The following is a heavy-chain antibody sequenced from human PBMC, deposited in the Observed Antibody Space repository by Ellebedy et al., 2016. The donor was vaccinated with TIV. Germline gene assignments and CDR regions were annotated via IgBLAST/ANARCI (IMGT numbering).Heavy chain of an antibody. V-gene: IGHV4-39*01. J-gene: IGHJ2*01. D-gene: IGHD3-3*01. CDR2: IYYSGTT. Sequence: MPSETLSLTCNLSDDSIHSNSYYWGWTRQPPGKGRDWIGNIYYSGTTYYNPSLKRRVTMSVDMSKNQFSLKLTSVTAADTAVYYCARLPTTIFGVVNPGGVGWYFDIWGRGTLVSVSS. CDR1: DDSIHSNSYY. CDR3: ARLPTTIFGVVNPGGVGWYFDI.